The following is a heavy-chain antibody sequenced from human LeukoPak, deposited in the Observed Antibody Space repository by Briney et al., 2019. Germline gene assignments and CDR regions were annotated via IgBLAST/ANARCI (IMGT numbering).Heavy chain of an antibody. J-gene: IGHJ4*02. V-gene: IGHV1-69*05. CDR2: IIPIFGTA. CDR1: GGTFSSYA. Sequence: SVKVSCKASGGTFSSYAISWVRQAPGQGLEWMGGIIPIFGTANYAQKFQGRVTITTDESTSTAYMEPSSLRSEDTAVYCCASGWYYYDSSGQFDYWGQGTLVTVSS. D-gene: IGHD3-22*01. CDR3: ASGWYYYDSSGQFDY.